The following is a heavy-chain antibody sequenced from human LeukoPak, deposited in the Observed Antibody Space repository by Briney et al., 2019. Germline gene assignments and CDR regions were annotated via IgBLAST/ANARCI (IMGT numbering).Heavy chain of an antibody. CDR2: ISSSGNFI. Sequence: GSLRLSCAASGFTFSSYAMNWFRQAPGKGLECVSFISSSGNFIFYADSVKGRFTISRDNAKNSLYLQMNSLRADDTAVYYCARDSSGWSRDYWGQGTLVTVSS. J-gene: IGHJ4*02. CDR3: ARDSSGWSRDY. V-gene: IGHV3-21*01. CDR1: GFTFSSYA. D-gene: IGHD6-19*01.